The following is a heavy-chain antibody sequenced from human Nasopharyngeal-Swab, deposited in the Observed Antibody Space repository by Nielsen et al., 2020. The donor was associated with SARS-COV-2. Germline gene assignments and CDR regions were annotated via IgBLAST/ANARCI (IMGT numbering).Heavy chain of an antibody. CDR3: AHRRITIFGWAPDAFDI. D-gene: IGHD3-3*01. CDR1: GFSLSTSGVG. V-gene: IGHV2-5*02. J-gene: IGHJ3*02. CDR2: LYWDDDK. Sequence: SGPTLVKPTQTLTLTCTFSGFSLSTSGVGVGWIRQPPGKALEWLALLYWDDDKRYSPSLKSRLTITKDTSKNQVVLTMTNMDPVDTATYYCAHRRITIFGWAPDAFDIWGQGTMVTVSS.